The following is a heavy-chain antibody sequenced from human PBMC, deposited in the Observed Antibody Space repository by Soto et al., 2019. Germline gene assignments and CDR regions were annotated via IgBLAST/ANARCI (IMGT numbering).Heavy chain of an antibody. CDR1: GGSISSGNFY. CDR3: AHDSHGGSTYFAF. CDR2: IYFSVST. V-gene: IGHV4-30-4*01. J-gene: IGHJ4*02. D-gene: IGHD1-26*01. Sequence: SETLSLTCTVSGGSISSGNFYWSWIRQPPGKGLEWIGYIYFSVSTSYSPSLKSRLTISLNTSNNQFSLMLTSVTAADTAVYYCAHDSHGGSTYFAFWGQGALVTVSS.